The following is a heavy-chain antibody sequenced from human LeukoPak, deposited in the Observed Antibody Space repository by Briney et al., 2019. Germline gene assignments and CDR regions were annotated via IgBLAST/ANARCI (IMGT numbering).Heavy chain of an antibody. CDR1: GESDSENIVA. CDR2: TYYRSNWIN. V-gene: IGHV6-1*01. Sequence: SQALSLTRVICGESDSENIVAGNWPRGSPSGGVEWLGRTYYRSNWINEYAASVNSRMTIDPDTSKNQFSLQLSSVTPEDTAIYYCAREESRTFAYWGQGTLVTVSS. CDR3: AREESRTFAY. J-gene: IGHJ4*02.